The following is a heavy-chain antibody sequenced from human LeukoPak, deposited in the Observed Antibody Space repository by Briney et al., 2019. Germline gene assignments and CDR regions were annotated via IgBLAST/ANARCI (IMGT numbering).Heavy chain of an antibody. Sequence: GGSLRLSCAASGFTFSSFGMHWVRQATGKGLEWISAIDPAGNTWYSDSVKGRFTISRENAKSSLFLQMNSLRAADTAVYYCVSEPAYTGTWWYPDLWGRGTLVTVSS. CDR3: VSEPAYTGTWWYPDL. CDR2: IDPAGNT. V-gene: IGHV3-13*01. D-gene: IGHD3-16*01. J-gene: IGHJ2*01. CDR1: GFTFSSFG.